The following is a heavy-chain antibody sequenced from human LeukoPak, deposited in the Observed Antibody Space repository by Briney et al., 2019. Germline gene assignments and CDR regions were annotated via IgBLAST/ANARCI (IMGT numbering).Heavy chain of an antibody. J-gene: IGHJ1*01. CDR1: GGSISSSSYY. CDR2: IYYSGRT. V-gene: IGHV4-61*05. Sequence: KTSETLSLTCTVSGGSISSSSYYWSWIRQPPGKGLEWIGYIYYSGRTKYNPSLKSRVTISVDTSKNQFSLKLSSVTAADTAVYYCASRTDDLGYFQHWGQGTLVTVSS. D-gene: IGHD3-16*01. CDR3: ASRTDDLGYFQH.